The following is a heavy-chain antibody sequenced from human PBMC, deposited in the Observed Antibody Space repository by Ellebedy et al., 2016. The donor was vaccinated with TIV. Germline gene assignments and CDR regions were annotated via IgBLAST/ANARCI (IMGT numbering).Heavy chain of an antibody. V-gene: IGHV3-23*01. CDR2: ISGSGGST. D-gene: IGHD5-12*01. Sequence: GESLKISXAASGFTFSSYAMSWVRQAPGKGLEWVSAISGSGGSTYYADSVKGRFTISRDNSKNTLYLQMNSLRAEDTAVYYCAKSIVATIIGGYYYGMDVWGQGTTVTVSS. CDR3: AKSIVATIIGGYYYGMDV. J-gene: IGHJ6*02. CDR1: GFTFSSYA.